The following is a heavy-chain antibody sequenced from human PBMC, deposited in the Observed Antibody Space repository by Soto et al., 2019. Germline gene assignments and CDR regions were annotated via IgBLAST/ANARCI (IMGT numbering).Heavy chain of an antibody. CDR3: ASAPRGTWIQLWLPFDY. Sequence: PSETLSLTCTVSGGSISSGDYYWSWIRQPPGKGLEWIGYIYYSGSTYYSPSLKSRVTISVDTSKNQFSLKLSSVTAADTAVYYCASAPRGTWIQLWLPFDYWGQGTLVTVSS. D-gene: IGHD5-18*01. J-gene: IGHJ4*02. CDR2: IYYSGST. V-gene: IGHV4-30-4*01. CDR1: GGSISSGDYY.